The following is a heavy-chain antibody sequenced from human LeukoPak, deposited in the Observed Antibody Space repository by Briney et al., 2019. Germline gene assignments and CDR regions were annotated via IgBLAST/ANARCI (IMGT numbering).Heavy chain of an antibody. D-gene: IGHD5-18*01. Sequence: ASVKVSCKASGFTFTSSAVQWVRQARGQRLEWIGWIVVGSGNTNYAQKFQERVTITRDMSTSTAYMELRSLRSDDTAVYYCARDYSGGTAMVHRFDYWGQGTLVTVSS. CDR1: GFTFTSSA. V-gene: IGHV1-58*01. CDR3: ARDYSGGTAMVHRFDY. J-gene: IGHJ4*02. CDR2: IVVGSGNT.